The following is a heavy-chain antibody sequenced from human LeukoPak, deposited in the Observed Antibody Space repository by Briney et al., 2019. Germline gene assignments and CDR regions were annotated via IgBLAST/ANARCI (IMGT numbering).Heavy chain of an antibody. Sequence: SETLSLTCSVSTDAISSSTYYWGWIRQPPGKGLEWIGRIYTSGSTNYNPSLKSRVTMSVDTSKNQFSLKLSSVTAADTAVYYCASVRVVVPAARSNYYYYMDVWGKGTTVTVSS. CDR2: IYTSGST. V-gene: IGHV4-61*05. CDR1: TDAISSSTYY. CDR3: ASVRVVVPAARSNYYYYMDV. J-gene: IGHJ6*03. D-gene: IGHD2-2*01.